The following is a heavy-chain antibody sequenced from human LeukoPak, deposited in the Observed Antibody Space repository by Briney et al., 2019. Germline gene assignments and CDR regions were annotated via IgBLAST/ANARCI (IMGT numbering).Heavy chain of an antibody. D-gene: IGHD3-22*01. CDR1: GYSFTSYW. CDR3: ARHPADYYDSRSAWFDP. CDR2: IYPGDSYT. J-gene: IGHJ5*02. Sequence: GESLKISCKGSGYSFTSYWIGWVRQMPGKGLEWMGIIYPGDSYTRYSPSFQGQVTISADKSISTAYLQWSSLKAPDTAMYYCARHPADYYDSRSAWFDPWGQGTLVTVSS. V-gene: IGHV5-51*01.